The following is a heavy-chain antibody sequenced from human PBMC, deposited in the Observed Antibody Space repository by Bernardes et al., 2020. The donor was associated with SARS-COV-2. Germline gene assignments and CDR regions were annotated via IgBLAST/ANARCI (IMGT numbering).Heavy chain of an antibody. V-gene: IGHV3-7*01. J-gene: IGHJ2*01. CDR3: ARGCTNDVCYSWFFDL. Sequence: GGSLRLSCAASGFTASSHWMSWVRQAPGKGLEWVANINKDGSEKRYVDSVKGRFTISTDNAQNSLYLQMSSLRDEDTAVYYCARGCTNDVCYSWFFDLWGRGTLVTVSS. D-gene: IGHD2-8*01. CDR2: INKDGSEK. CDR1: GFTASSHW.